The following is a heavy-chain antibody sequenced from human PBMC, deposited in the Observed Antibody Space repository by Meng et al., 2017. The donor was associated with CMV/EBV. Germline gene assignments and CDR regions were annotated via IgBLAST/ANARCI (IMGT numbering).Heavy chain of an antibody. D-gene: IGHD2-2*01. CDR2: ISSTGSDI. CDR3: ARRYLRDIVVVTHYYYGMDV. CDR1: GFTFSSYT. Sequence: GESLKISCAASGFTFSSYTINWVRRAPGKGLEWVSSISSTGSDIYYADSVKGRFTISRDNAKNSLYLQMSSLRAEDTAVYYCARRYLRDIVVVTHYYYGMDVWGQGTTVTVSS. J-gene: IGHJ6*02. V-gene: IGHV3-21*01.